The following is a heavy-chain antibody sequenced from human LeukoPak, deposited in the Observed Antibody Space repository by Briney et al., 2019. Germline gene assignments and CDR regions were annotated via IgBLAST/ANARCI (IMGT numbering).Heavy chain of an antibody. CDR2: INHSGST. Sequence: PSETLSLTCAVYGGSFSGYYWSWIRQPPGKGLEWIGEINHSGSTNYNPSLKSRVTISVDTSKNQFSLKLSSVTAADTAVYYCAGRGYYDSSGYYKSGYWGQGTLVTVSS. CDR1: GGSFSGYY. V-gene: IGHV4-34*01. J-gene: IGHJ4*02. CDR3: AGRGYYDSSGYYKSGY. D-gene: IGHD3-22*01.